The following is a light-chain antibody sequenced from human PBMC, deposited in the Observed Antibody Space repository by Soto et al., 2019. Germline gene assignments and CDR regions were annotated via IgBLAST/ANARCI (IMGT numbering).Light chain of an antibody. V-gene: IGKV4-1*01. CDR1: QSVLYNSNNKNY. CDR2: WAS. CDR3: QQYYSTPFT. J-gene: IGKJ3*01. Sequence: DIVMTQSPDSLAVSLGETATINCKSSQSVLYNSNNKNYLAWYQQKPGQPPKLLIYWASTRESGVPDRFSGSGSGTGFTLTISSLQAEDVAVYYCQQYYSTPFTFGPGTKVDIK.